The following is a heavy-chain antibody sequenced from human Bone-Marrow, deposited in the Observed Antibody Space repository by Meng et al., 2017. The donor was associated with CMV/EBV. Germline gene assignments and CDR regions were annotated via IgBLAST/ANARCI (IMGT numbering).Heavy chain of an antibody. CDR1: GFRFDEYG. J-gene: IGHJ6*02. CDR3: ARPQWLPIPQNYHHYFGMDV. V-gene: IGHV3-20*04. CDR2: INWNGGAT. Sequence: GESLRLSCVASGFRFDEYGMTWVRQGPGKGLEWVADINWNGGATSYADSVRGRFTISRDNVKKTLYLQMNSLTTGDTAVYYCARPQWLPIPQNYHHYFGMDVWGQGTTVTVSS. D-gene: IGHD5-24*01.